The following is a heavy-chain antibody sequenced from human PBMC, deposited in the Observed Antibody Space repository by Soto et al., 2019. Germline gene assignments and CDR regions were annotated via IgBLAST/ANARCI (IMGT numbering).Heavy chain of an antibody. J-gene: IGHJ4*02. CDR1: GFTFDDYA. CDR3: AKTTTLYDYSNPLFDY. CDR2: ISWNSGSI. V-gene: IGHV3-9*01. Sequence: EVQLVEFGGGLVQPGRSLTLSCAASGFTFDDYAMQWVRQAPGKGLEWVSGISWNSGSIGYADSVKGRFTISRDNARYSLYLQMNTLRTEDTALYYCAKTTTLYDYSNPLFDYRGRGILVTVSS. D-gene: IGHD4-4*01.